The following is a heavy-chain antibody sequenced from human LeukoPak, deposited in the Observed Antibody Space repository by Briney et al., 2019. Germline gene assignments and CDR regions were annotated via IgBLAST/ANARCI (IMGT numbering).Heavy chain of an antibody. CDR3: AKVVTGYCSTTSCPFDS. CDR2: IRYDGSNK. D-gene: IGHD2-2*01. Sequence: PGGSLRLSCAASGFTFSTYGMGWVRQAPGKGLEWVAYIRYDGSNKNYADSVKGRFTISRDNSKNTLYLQMSSLRAEDTAVYYCAKVVTGYCSTTSCPFDSWGQGTLVTVSS. V-gene: IGHV3-30*02. J-gene: IGHJ4*02. CDR1: GFTFSTYG.